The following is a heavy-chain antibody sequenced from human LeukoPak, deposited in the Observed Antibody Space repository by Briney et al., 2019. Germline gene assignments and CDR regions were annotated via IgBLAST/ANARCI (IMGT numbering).Heavy chain of an antibody. CDR2: ISASGGST. CDR3: AREERYCSSTSCSFVFFDY. D-gene: IGHD2-2*01. J-gene: IGHJ4*02. Sequence: GGSLRLSCAASGFTFSSSAMSWVRQVPGEGLEWVSGISASGGSTYYADSVRGRFTISRDNSKNTLYVQMNSLRDEDTAVYYCAREERYCSSTSCSFVFFDYWGQGTLVTVS. V-gene: IGHV3-23*01. CDR1: GFTFSSSA.